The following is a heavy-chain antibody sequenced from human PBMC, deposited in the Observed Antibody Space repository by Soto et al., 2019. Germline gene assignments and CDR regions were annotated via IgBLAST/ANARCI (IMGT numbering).Heavy chain of an antibody. CDR3: ARDSGGYYYDSSGYYEPY. J-gene: IGHJ4*02. CDR2: ISSSGSTI. CDR1: GFTFSSYE. Sequence: EVQLVESGGGLVQPGGSLRLSCAASGFTFSSYEMNWVRQAPGKGLEWVSYISSSGSTIYYADSVKGRFTISRDNAKNSLYLQMNSLRAEDTAVYYCARDSGGYYYDSSGYYEPYWGQGTLVTVSS. D-gene: IGHD3-22*01. V-gene: IGHV3-48*03.